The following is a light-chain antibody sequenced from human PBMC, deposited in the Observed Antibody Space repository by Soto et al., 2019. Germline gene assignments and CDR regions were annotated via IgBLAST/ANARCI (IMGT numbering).Light chain of an antibody. J-gene: IGLJ1*01. CDR3: CSYAGSYPFV. CDR2: DVD. CDR1: SSDVGGYDY. Sequence: QSALTQPRSVSGSPGQSVTISCTGTSSDVGGYDYVSWYQHHPGKAPKLMIYDVDKRPSGVPGRLSGSKSGNTASLTISGLQAEDEADYYCCSYAGSYPFVFGTGTKLTVL. V-gene: IGLV2-11*01.